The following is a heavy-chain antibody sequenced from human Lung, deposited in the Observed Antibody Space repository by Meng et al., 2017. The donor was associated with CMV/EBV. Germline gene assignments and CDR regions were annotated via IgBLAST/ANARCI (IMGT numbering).Heavy chain of an antibody. CDR2: ISSSGSTI. CDR1: GFTFSSYE. Sequence: GESXKISXAASGFTFSSYEMNWVRQAPGKGLEWVSYISSSGSTIYYADSVKGRFTISRDNAKNSLYLQMNSLRVEDTAVYYCAREGVYYDSSGYLDYWGQGTLVTVSS. V-gene: IGHV3-48*03. J-gene: IGHJ4*02. D-gene: IGHD3-22*01. CDR3: AREGVYYDSSGYLDY.